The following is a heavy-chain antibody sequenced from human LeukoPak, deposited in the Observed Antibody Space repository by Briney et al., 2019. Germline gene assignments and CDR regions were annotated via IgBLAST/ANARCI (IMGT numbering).Heavy chain of an antibody. J-gene: IGHJ4*02. CDR3: ARLSTAYYFDY. D-gene: IGHD5-18*01. CDR1: GFTVSSNY. Sequence: GSLRLSCAASGFTVSSNYMSWIRQPPGKGLEWIGYIYYSGSTNYNPSLKSRVTISVDTSKNQFSLKLSSVTAADTAVYYCARLSTAYYFDYWGQGTLVTVSS. V-gene: IGHV4-59*02. CDR2: IYYSGST.